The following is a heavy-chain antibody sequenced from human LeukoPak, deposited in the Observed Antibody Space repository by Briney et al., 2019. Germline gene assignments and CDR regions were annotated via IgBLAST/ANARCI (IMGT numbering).Heavy chain of an antibody. D-gene: IGHD2/OR15-2a*01. CDR1: GFTFSSYA. V-gene: IGHV3-23*01. CDR2: ISGSGGST. Sequence: PGGSLRLSCAASGFTFSSYAMRRVRQAPGMGLKWVSAISGSGGSTYYADSAKGRFSISRDNSKNTLYLQMNSLRAEDTAVYYCAKAHPLSKGFDYWGQGTLVTVSS. CDR3: AKAHPLSKGFDY. J-gene: IGHJ4*02.